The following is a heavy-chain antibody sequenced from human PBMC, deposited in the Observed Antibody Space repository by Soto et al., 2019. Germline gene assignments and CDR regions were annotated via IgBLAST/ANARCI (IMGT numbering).Heavy chain of an antibody. V-gene: IGHV3-30-3*01. CDR3: ARGRINLNDYYYGMDV. CDR2: ISYDGSSK. J-gene: IGHJ6*02. CDR1: GFTFSTYG. D-gene: IGHD1-20*01. Sequence: QVQLVESGGGVVQPGRSLRLSCAASGFTFSTYGMHWVRQAPGKGLEWVAVISYDGSSKYYADSVKGRFTFSRDNSKNTLYLQMNSLRGEDTAVYYCARGRINLNDYYYGMDVWGQGTTVTVSS.